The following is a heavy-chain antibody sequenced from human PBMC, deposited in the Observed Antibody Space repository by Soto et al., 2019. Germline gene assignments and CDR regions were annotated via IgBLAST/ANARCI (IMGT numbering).Heavy chain of an antibody. CDR3: AKDAPEYGFLEGPAQIDY. CDR1: GFTFSSYA. D-gene: IGHD4-17*01. Sequence: GGSLRLSCAASGFTFSSYAMSWVRQAPGKGLEWVSAISGSGGSTYYADSVKGRFTISRDNSKNTLYLQMNSLRAEDTAVYYCAKDAPEYGFLEGPAQIDYWGQGTLVTVSS. J-gene: IGHJ4*02. CDR2: ISGSGGST. V-gene: IGHV3-23*01.